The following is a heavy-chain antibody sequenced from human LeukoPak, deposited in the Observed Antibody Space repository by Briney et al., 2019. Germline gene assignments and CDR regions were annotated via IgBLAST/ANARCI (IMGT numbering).Heavy chain of an antibody. CDR1: GFTFGDYY. V-gene: IGHV3-11*01. CDR2: ISNSGNTI. J-gene: IGHJ4*02. CDR3: ARYRVITNDYFDS. D-gene: IGHD3-16*01. Sequence: GGSLRLSCAASGFTFGDYYMTWIRQAPGKGLEWVSYISNSGNTIKEADSVKGRFTISRDNAQNSLFLQMKSLRAEDTAVYYCARYRVITNDYFDSWGQGTLVTVSS.